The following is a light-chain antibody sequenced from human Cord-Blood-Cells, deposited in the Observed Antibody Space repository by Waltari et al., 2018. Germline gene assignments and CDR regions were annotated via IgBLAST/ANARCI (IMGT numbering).Light chain of an antibody. V-gene: IGLV2-8*01. CDR3: SSYAGSNNVV. CDR2: EVS. J-gene: IGLJ2*01. Sequence: QSALTQPPSASGSPGQSVTISCTGTSSDVGGYNYVSWYQQHPGKAPKLMIYEVSKRPAGGPDRFSGSKTGNTASLTVCGLQAEDEADYYCSSYAGSNNVVFGGGTKLTVL. CDR1: SSDVGGYNY.